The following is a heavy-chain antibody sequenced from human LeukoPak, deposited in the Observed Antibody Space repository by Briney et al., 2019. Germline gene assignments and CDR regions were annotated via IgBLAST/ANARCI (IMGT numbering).Heavy chain of an antibody. Sequence: PGGSLRLSCAASGFTFSSYAMHWVRQAPGKGLEWVAVISYDGSNKYYADSVKGRFTISRDNSKNTLYLQMNSLRAEDTAVYYCAREGELNYFDYWGQGTLVTVSS. CDR1: GFTFSSYA. CDR3: AREGELNYFDY. V-gene: IGHV3-30-3*01. D-gene: IGHD1-26*01. CDR2: ISYDGSNK. J-gene: IGHJ4*02.